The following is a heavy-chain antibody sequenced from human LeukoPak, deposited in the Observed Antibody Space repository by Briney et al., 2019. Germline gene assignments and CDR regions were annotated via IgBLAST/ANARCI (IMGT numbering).Heavy chain of an antibody. CDR2: IKHDGSGM. CDR1: EFTLSYFW. D-gene: IGHD3-10*01. V-gene: IGHV3-7*01. Sequence: PGGSLRLSCTTSEFTLSYFWMSWVRQAPGKGLEWVANIKHDGSGMSYVDSVKGRFIISRDNAKDSLYLQMNSLRAEDTAIYYRARVEFGEYNYYFDSWGQGTLVTVS. J-gene: IGHJ4*02. CDR3: ARVEFGEYNYYFDS.